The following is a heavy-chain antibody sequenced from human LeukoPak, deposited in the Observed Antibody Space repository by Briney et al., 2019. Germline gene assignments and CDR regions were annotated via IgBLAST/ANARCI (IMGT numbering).Heavy chain of an antibody. V-gene: IGHV4-34*01. J-gene: IGHJ5*02. Sequence: PSETLSLTCAVYGGSFSGYYWSWIRQPPGKGLEWIGEINHSGSTNYNPSLKSRVTISVDTSKNQFSLKLSSVTAADTAVYYCARHLRGELPYNWFDPWGQGTLVTVSS. CDR2: INHSGST. CDR1: GGSFSGYY. CDR3: ARHLRGELPYNWFDP. D-gene: IGHD1-26*01.